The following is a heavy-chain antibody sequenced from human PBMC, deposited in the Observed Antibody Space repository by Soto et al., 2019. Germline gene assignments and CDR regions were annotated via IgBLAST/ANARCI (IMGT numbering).Heavy chain of an antibody. V-gene: IGHV4-59*01. CDR1: GGSINTYY. CDR2: IYYSGST. J-gene: IGHJ4*02. Sequence: SETLSLTCTVSGGSINTYYWSWIRQPPGKAPEWIGYIYYSGSTNYNPSLMSRVTISVDTSKSHFPLKLSSVSAADTAVYYCARGRHWLDYWGQGTLVTVSS. D-gene: IGHD6-19*01. CDR3: ARGRHWLDY.